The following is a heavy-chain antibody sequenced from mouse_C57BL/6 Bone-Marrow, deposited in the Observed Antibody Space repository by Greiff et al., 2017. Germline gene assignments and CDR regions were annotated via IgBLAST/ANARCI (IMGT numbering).Heavy chain of an antibody. V-gene: IGHV1-55*01. J-gene: IGHJ1*03. CDR1: GYTFTSYW. CDR2: IYPGSGST. D-gene: IGHD1-1*01. CDR3: ARYCYYYGSSYSTGYFDV. Sequence: QVQLQQPGAELVKPGASVKMSCKASGYTFTSYWITWVKQRPGQGLEWIGDIYPGSGSTNYNEKFKSKATLTVDTSSSTAYMQLSSLTSEDSAVYYCARYCYYYGSSYSTGYFDVWGTGTTVTVSS.